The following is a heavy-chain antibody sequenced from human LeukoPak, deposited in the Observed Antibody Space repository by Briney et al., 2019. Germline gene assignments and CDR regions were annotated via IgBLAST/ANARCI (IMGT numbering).Heavy chain of an antibody. J-gene: IGHJ5*02. V-gene: IGHV4-34*01. Sequence: SESLSLTCAVYGGSFSGYYWSWIRQPPGKGLEWIGEINHSGSTNYNPSLKSRGTISVDTSKNQFSLKLSSVTAADTAVYYCARDGFGELSAWGQGTLVTVSS. CDR1: GGSFSGYY. CDR2: INHSGST. D-gene: IGHD3-10*01. CDR3: ARDGFGELSA.